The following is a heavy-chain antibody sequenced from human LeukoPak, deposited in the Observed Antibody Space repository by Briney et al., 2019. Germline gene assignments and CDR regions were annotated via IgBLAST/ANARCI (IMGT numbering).Heavy chain of an antibody. CDR1: GFTFSSYA. CDR3: ARVGRVVPAATYYYGMDV. Sequence: GRSLRLSCAASGFTFSSYAMHWVRQAPGKGLEWVAVISYVGSNKYYADSVKGRFTISRDNSKNTLYQQMNSLRAEDTAVYYCARVGRVVPAATYYYGMDVWGQGTTVTVPS. V-gene: IGHV3-30-3*01. CDR2: ISYVGSNK. J-gene: IGHJ6*02. D-gene: IGHD2-2*01.